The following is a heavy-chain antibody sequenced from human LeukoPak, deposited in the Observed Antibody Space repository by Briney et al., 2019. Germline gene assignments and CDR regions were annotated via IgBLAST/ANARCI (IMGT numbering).Heavy chain of an antibody. D-gene: IGHD1-26*01. CDR1: GFTFSDYY. J-gene: IGHJ4*02. CDR2: ISSSGSTI. CDR3: ARCIVGATAPPDY. V-gene: IGHV3-11*01. Sequence: GGSLRLPCAASGFTFSDYYMSWIRQAPGKGLEWVSYISSSGSTIYYADSVKGRFTISRDNAKNSLYLQMNSLRAEDTAVYYCARCIVGATAPPDYWGQGTLVTVSS.